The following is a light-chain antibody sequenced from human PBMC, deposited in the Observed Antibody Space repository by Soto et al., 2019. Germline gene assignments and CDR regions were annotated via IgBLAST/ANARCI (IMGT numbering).Light chain of an antibody. CDR3: QQYNNWPLT. CDR1: QSVSSN. J-gene: IGKJ4*01. CDR2: GAS. V-gene: IGKV3-15*01. Sequence: EIVMTQXPXTLSVSPGERATLSCRASQSVSSNLAWYQQKPGQAPRLLIYGASTRATGIPARFSGSGSGTEFTLTISSLQSEDFAVYYCQQYNNWPLTFGGGTKVAIK.